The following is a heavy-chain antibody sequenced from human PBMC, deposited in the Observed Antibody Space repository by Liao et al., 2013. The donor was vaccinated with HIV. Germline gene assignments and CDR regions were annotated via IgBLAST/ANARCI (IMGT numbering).Heavy chain of an antibody. J-gene: IGHJ3*02. CDR3: ARGKTTVTTLAFDI. Sequence: QLQLQESGSGLVKPSQTLSLTCAVSGGSISSGGYSWSWIRQPPGKGLEWIGYIYHSGSTYYNPSLKSLITISVDTSKNQFSLKMSYVTAADTAVYYCARGKTTVTTLAFDIWGQGTMVTVSS. CDR2: IYHSGST. V-gene: IGHV4-30-2*01. D-gene: IGHD4-17*01. CDR1: GGSISSGGYS.